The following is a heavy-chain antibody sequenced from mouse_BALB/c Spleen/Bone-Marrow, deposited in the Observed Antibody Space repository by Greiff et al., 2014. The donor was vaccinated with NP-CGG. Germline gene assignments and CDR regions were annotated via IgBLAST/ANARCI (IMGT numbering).Heavy chain of an antibody. CDR1: GFTFTDYY. D-gene: IGHD2-1*01. CDR3: ARDKNYGSYWYFDV. V-gene: IGHV7-3*02. Sequence: VQLKESGGGLVQPGGSLRLSCATSGFTFTDYYMSWVRQPPGKALEWLGFIRNKANGYTTEYSASVKGRFTISRDNSQSILYLQMNTXRAKDSATYYCARDKNYGSYWYFDVWGAGTTVTVSS. CDR2: IRNKANGYTT. J-gene: IGHJ1*01.